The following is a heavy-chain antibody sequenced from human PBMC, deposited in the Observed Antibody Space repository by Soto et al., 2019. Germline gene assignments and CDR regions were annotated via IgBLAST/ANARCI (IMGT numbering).Heavy chain of an antibody. V-gene: IGHV3-33*01. CDR1: GFTFSSYG. Sequence: QVQLVESGGGVVQPGRSLRLSCAASGFTFSSYGMHWVRQAPGKGLEWVAVIWYDGSNKYYADSVKGRFTISRDNSKNTLYLQMNSRRAEDTAVYYCAREAVAGHYYYGMDVWGQGTTVTVSS. CDR2: IWYDGSNK. J-gene: IGHJ6*02. D-gene: IGHD6-19*01. CDR3: AREAVAGHYYYGMDV.